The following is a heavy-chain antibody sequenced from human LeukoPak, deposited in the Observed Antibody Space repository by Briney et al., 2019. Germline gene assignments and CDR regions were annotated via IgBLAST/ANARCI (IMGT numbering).Heavy chain of an antibody. CDR2: IDTAGNT. J-gene: IGHJ3*02. CDR3: ARTSKVTSVMDI. V-gene: IGHV3-13*04. D-gene: IGHD3-16*01. Sequence: GGTLRLSCAASGFTFSSYDMHWVRQATGKGLEWVSAIDTAGNTFYPGSVKGRFTISRENAKDSLYLQMNNVRAGDTALYFCARTSKVTSVMDIWGQGTMVTVSS. CDR1: GFTFSSYD.